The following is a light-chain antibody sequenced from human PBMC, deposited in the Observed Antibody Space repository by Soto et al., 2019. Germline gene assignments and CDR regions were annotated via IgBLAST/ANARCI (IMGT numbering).Light chain of an antibody. J-gene: IGLJ2*01. CDR2: DVN. V-gene: IGLV2-14*03. CDR1: SSDVGAYNF. Sequence: QSALTQPASVSGSPGQSITISCTGTSSDVGAYNFVSWYQHHPGKAPQLIIYDVNNRPSGVSDRFSGSKSGNTASLTISGLQAEDDADYYCSSYTTTATRLFGGGTKVTVL. CDR3: SSYTTTATRL.